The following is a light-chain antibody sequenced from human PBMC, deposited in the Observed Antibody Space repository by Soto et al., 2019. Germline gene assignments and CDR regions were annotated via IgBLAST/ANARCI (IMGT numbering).Light chain of an antibody. J-gene: IGLJ2*01. V-gene: IGLV2-8*01. Sequence: QSALTQPPSASGSPGQPVTISCTGTSSDVGAYNYVSWYQQHPGKAPKLMIYDVSKRPSGVPDRFSGSKSANTAYLTVSGLQAEDEADYYCTSYAGSNIVIFGGGTKLTVL. CDR2: DVS. CDR3: TSYAGSNIVI. CDR1: SSDVGAYNY.